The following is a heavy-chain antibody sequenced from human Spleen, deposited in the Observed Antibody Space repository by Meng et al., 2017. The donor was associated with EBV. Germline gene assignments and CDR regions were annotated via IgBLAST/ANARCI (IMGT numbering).Heavy chain of an antibody. D-gene: IGHD3-10*01. CDR3: ASESGRGYTPDY. J-gene: IGHJ4*02. V-gene: IGHV1-69*01. Sequence: QVWVGSLGAGGKKPGSSVKASCWTSGGTCRSDAASWVRQAPGPGLEWMGGLIPMSGAPNYAQKFQGRITITADESTSTHYMDLSSLRSEDTAVYYCASESGRGYTPDYWGQGTLVTVSS. CDR2: LIPMSGAP. CDR1: GGTCRSDA.